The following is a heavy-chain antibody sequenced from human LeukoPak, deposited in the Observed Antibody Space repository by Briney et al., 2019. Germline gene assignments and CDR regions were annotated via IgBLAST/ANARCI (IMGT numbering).Heavy chain of an antibody. Sequence: GGSLRLSCAASGFTFSNYDMSWVRQAPGKGLEWVSTITGSGGTTYHADSVKGRFTISRDNSKNTLYLQMNSLRAEDTAIYYCAKGHGSGIKDFEFWGQGTLVTVSS. CDR3: AKGHGSGIKDFEF. J-gene: IGHJ4*02. V-gene: IGHV3-23*01. D-gene: IGHD3-10*01. CDR2: ITGSGGTT. CDR1: GFTFSNYD.